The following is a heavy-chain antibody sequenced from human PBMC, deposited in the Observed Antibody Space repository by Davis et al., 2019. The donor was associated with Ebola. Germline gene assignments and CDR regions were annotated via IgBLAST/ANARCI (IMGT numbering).Heavy chain of an antibody. V-gene: IGHV4-59*02. CDR3: AREVGGIDS. CDR1: GGSVRNYY. CDR2: LFYSGSI. Sequence: SETLSLTCPVSGGSVRNYYWSWVRQSPGKGLEWIGYLFYSGSINYNPSLRSRVTISVDTSKNLFSLKLRSLTAADTAVYYCAREVGGIDSWGQGTLVIVSS. J-gene: IGHJ5*01. D-gene: IGHD1-26*01.